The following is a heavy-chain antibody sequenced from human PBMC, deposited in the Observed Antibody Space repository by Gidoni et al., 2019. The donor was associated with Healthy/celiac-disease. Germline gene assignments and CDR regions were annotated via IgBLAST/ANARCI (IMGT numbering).Heavy chain of an antibody. J-gene: IGHJ5*02. CDR2: INHSGST. V-gene: IGHV4-34*01. CDR3: ARASVPRYYYGSGIGWHWFDP. D-gene: IGHD3-10*01. Sequence: QVQLQQWGAGLLKPSETLSLTCAVDGGSFSGYYWSWIRQPPGKGLEWIGEINHSGSTNYNPSLKSRVTISVDTSKNQFSLKLSSVTAADTAVYYCARASVPRYYYGSGIGWHWFDPWGQGTLVTVSS. CDR1: GGSFSGYY.